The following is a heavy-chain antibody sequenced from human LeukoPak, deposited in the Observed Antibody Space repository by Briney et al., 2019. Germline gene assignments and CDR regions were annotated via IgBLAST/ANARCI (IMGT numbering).Heavy chain of an antibody. CDR2: INSDGINT. J-gene: IGHJ6*03. CDR3: ARVLSGRGSLYDYYYYMDV. V-gene: IGHV3-74*01. Sequence: GGSLRLSCAASGFTFSNYWMHWVRQAPGKGLVWVSRINSDGINTSYADSVKGRFTISRDNAKNTLNLQMNSLRAEDTAVHYCARVLSGRGSLYDYYYYMDVWGKGTTVTISS. CDR1: GFTFSNYW. D-gene: IGHD3-10*01.